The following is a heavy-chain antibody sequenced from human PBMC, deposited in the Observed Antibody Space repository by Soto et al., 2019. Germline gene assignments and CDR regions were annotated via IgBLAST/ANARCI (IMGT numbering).Heavy chain of an antibody. CDR3: AREYYYDSSGYTSDASDT. CDR2: IIPIFGTA. CDR1: GGTFSSYA. D-gene: IGHD3-22*01. J-gene: IGHJ3*02. Sequence: SVKVSCKASGGTFSSYASSWVRQAPGQGLEWMGGIIPIFGTANYAQKFQGRVTITADKSTSTAYMELSRLRSEDTAVYYCAREYYYDSSGYTSDASDTRGQGTMVTVSS. V-gene: IGHV1-69*06.